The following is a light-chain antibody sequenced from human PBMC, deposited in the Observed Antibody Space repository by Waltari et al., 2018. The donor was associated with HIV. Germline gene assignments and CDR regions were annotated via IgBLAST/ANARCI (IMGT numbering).Light chain of an antibody. V-gene: IGKV3-20*01. J-gene: IGKJ5*01. CDR1: QSVSSTF. CDR2: GAS. Sequence: EIVLTQSPSTLSLSPGERGTLSCRASQSVSSTFLAWYQQKPGQAPRLLIYGASTRATGIPDRFSGSGSGTDFTLSISRLEPEDFAVYYCQHYGSALITFGQGTRLEIK. CDR3: QHYGSALIT.